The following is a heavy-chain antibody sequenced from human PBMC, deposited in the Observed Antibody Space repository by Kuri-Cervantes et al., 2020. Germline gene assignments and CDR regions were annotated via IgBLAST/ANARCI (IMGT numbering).Heavy chain of an antibody. Sequence: ASVKVSCKASGYTFTGYYMHWVRQAPGQGLEWMGWINPNSGGTNYAQKFQGRVTMIRDTSISTAYMELSRLRSDDTAVYYCARERLAVAGLHGWFDPWGQGTLVTVSS. CDR1: GYTFTGYY. D-gene: IGHD6-19*01. CDR2: INPNSGGT. J-gene: IGHJ5*02. CDR3: ARERLAVAGLHGWFDP. V-gene: IGHV1-2*02.